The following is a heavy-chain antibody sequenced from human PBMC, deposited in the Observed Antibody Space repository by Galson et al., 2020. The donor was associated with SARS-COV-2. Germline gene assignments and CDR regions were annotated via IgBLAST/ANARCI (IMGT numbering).Heavy chain of an antibody. V-gene: IGHV3-53*01. J-gene: IGHJ3*02. CDR1: GFTVSSNY. D-gene: IGHD6-13*01. CDR3: ARAGRIAAAGTNAFDI. CDR2: IYSGGST. Sequence: GGSLRLSCAASGFTVSSNYMSWVRQAPGKGLEWVSVIYSGGSTYYADSVKGRFTISRDNSKNTLYLQMNSLRAEDTAVYYCARAGRIAAAGTNAFDIWGQGTMVTVSS.